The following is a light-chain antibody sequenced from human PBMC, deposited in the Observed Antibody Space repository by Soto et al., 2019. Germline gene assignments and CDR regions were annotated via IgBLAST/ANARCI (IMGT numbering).Light chain of an antibody. J-gene: IGKJ1*01. V-gene: IGKV3-20*01. CDR3: PQSASSPWT. CDR2: GAS. Sequence: ARYQHKPGQARRLPISGASRRATGIPDRFSGSGSGTDFTLPISRLESEDFAVYYCPQSASSPWTFGQGTKVDIK.